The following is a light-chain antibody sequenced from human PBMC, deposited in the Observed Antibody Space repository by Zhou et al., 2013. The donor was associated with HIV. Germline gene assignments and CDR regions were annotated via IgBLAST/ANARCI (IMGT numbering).Light chain of an antibody. CDR3: SSYAGSNTYV. J-gene: IGLJ1*01. V-gene: IGLV2-8*01. CDR2: EVS. CDR1: SSDVGNYNS. Sequence: QSALTQPPSASGSPGQSVTISCTGTSSDVGNYNSVSWYQQHPGKAPKFMIYEVSKRPSGVPDRFSGSKSGNTASLTVSGLQAEDEADYYCSSYAGSNTYVFGTGTKVTVL.